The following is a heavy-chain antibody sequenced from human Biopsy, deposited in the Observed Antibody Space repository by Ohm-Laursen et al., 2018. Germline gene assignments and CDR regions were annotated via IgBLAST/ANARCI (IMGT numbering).Heavy chain of an antibody. CDR2: IIPFFGTS. D-gene: IGHD6-19*01. CDR3: AAGTRYSSGWYNAVDF. V-gene: IGHV1-69*06. Sequence: SVKVSCKASGGTFNGYGINWVRQAPGQGLEWMGGIIPFFGTSGYAQTFQGRVTITADKSTSTSYMELTRLRSEDSAVYYCAAGTRYSSGWYNAVDFWGQGTMVTVSS. CDR1: GGTFNGYG. J-gene: IGHJ3*01.